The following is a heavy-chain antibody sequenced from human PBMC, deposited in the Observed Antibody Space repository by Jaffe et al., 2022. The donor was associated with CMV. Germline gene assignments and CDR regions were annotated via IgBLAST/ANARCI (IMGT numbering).Heavy chain of an antibody. J-gene: IGHJ5*02. CDR1: GYTFTGYY. CDR3: ASLIAVAGNEDWFDP. CDR2: INPNSGGT. D-gene: IGHD6-19*01. Sequence: QVQLVQSGAEVKKPGASVKVSCKASGYTFTGYYMHWVRQAPGQGLEWMGWINPNSGGTNYAQKFQGRVTMTRDTSISTAYMELSRLRSDDTAVYYCASLIAVAGNEDWFDPWGQGTLVTVSS. V-gene: IGHV1-2*02.